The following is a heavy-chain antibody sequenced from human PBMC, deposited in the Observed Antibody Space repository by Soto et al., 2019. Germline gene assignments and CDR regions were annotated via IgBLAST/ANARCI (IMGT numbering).Heavy chain of an antibody. CDR1: GFTFNTFG. CDR3: ARERAVTGGTYYFDR. J-gene: IGHJ4*02. V-gene: IGHV3-33*01. Sequence: QVVLVESGGGVVQPGRSLRLSCAASGFTFNTFGMHWVRQAPGKGLEWVALLWYDGSNKYYADSGKGRFTISRDNPKNTLYLQMNSLRGEDTAVYYCARERAVTGGTYYFDRWCQGTLVTVSA. CDR2: LWYDGSNK. D-gene: IGHD6-19*01.